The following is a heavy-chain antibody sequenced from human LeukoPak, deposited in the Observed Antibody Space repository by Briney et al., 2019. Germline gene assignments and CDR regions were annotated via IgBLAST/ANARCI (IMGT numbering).Heavy chain of an antibody. CDR2: INHSGST. CDR1: GGSFSGYY. J-gene: IGHJ6*03. D-gene: IGHD2-2*01. V-gene: IGHV4-34*01. CDR3: AREQVVPAAIRDDYYYMDV. Sequence: SETLSLTCAVYGGSFSGYYWSWIRQPPGKGLEWIGEINHSGSTNYNPSLKSRVTISVDTSKNQFSLKLSSVTAAGTAVYYCAREQVVPAAIRDDYYYMDVWGKGTTVTVSS.